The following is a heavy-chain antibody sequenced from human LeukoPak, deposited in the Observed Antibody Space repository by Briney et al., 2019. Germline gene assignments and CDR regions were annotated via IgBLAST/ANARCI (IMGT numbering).Heavy chain of an antibody. D-gene: IGHD6-19*01. V-gene: IGHV1-8*02. CDR1: GYTFTGYY. Sequence: GASVKVSCKASGYTFTGYYMHWVRQAPGQGLEWMGWMNPNSGNTGYAQKFQGRVTMTRNTSISTAYMELSRLRSDDTAVYYCARDGVRGAVAGTSWFDPWGQGTLVTVSS. CDR3: ARDGVRGAVAGTSWFDP. CDR2: MNPNSGNT. J-gene: IGHJ5*02.